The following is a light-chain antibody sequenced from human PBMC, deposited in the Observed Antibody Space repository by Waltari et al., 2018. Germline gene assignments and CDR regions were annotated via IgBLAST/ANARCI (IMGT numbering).Light chain of an antibody. V-gene: IGKV3-20*01. CDR2: GAS. Sequence: EVVLTKSPGTLSLSPGETATLSCRASQNIGRYLVWYQQKSGQAPRLLINGASTRATGIPDRFSGSGSGTDFSLSISRLEAEDFAVYYCQNHERLPATFGQGTKVEIK. CDR3: QNHERLPAT. CDR1: QNIGRY. J-gene: IGKJ1*01.